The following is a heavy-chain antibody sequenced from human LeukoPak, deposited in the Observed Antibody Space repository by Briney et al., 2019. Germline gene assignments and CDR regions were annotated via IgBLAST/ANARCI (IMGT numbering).Heavy chain of an antibody. CDR3: ARDPSVIVVVVAATPGYYFDY. CDR2: IYYSGST. D-gene: IGHD2-15*01. CDR1: GGSISSSSYY. J-gene: IGHJ4*02. V-gene: IGHV4-39*07. Sequence: SETLSLTCTVSGGSISSSSYYWGWIRQPPGKGLEWIGSIYYSGSTYYNPSLKSRVAISVDTSKNQFSLKLSSVIAADTAVYYCARDPSVIVVVVAATPGYYFDYWGQGTQVTVSS.